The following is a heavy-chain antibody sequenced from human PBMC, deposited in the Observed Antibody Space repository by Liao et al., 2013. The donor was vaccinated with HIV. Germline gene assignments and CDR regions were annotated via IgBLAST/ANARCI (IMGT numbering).Heavy chain of an antibody. Sequence: QVQLQESGPGLVKPSQTLSLTCTVSGGSIRSGSYFWSWIRQPAGKGLEWIGRIYTTGSTNYNPSLKSRVTISVDTSKNQFSLKLSSVTAADTAVYYCARDSSWKYYYYYYMDVWGKGTTVTVSS. J-gene: IGHJ6*03. CDR3: ARDSSWKYYYYYYMDV. CDR1: GGSIRSGSYF. V-gene: IGHV4-61*02. D-gene: IGHD1-1*01. CDR2: IYTTGST.